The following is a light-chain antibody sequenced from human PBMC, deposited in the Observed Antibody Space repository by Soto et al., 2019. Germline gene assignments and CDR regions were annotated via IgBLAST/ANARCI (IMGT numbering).Light chain of an antibody. CDR2: GVS. CDR3: SSYIRSSPNYV. Sequence: QLVLTQPASVSGSPGQSVTISCTGASIDVGGYNYVSWYQQYPGKAPKLIIFGVSNRPSGVSYRFSGSKSGNTASLTISGLQAEDEADYYCSSYIRSSPNYVFGPGTKLTVL. V-gene: IGLV2-14*01. CDR1: SIDVGGYNY. J-gene: IGLJ1*01.